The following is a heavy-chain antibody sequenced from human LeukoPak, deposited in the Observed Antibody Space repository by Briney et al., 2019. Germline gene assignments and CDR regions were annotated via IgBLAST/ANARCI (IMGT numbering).Heavy chain of an antibody. CDR3: ARHNSSSWYDAFDI. D-gene: IGHD6-13*01. V-gene: IGHV5-51*01. CDR2: IYPGDSDT. J-gene: IGHJ3*02. CDR1: AYSFTSYW. Sequence: GESLKSSCKGSAYSFTSYWIGWVRHMPGKGLEWMGIIYPGDSDTRYSPSFQGLVTISADKSISTAYLQWSSLKASYTAMYYCARHNSSSWYDAFDIWGQGTMVTVSS.